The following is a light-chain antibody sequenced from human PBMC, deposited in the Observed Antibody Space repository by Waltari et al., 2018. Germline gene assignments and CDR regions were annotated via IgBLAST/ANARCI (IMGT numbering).Light chain of an antibody. Sequence: DIQLTQSPSTLSASVGDRVTITCRARQSISTWLAWYQQKPGKAPKLLIYKASSLQSGVPSRFSGSGSWTEFTLTISSLQPDDFATYYCQQYNSYSLTLGGGTKVEIK. CDR1: QSISTW. V-gene: IGKV1-5*03. CDR2: KAS. CDR3: QQYNSYSLT. J-gene: IGKJ4*01.